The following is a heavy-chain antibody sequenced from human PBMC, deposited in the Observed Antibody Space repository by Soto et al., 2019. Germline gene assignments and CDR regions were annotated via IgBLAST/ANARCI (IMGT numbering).Heavy chain of an antibody. V-gene: IGHV6-1*01. Sequence: QVQLQQSGPGLVKPSQTLSLTCAISGDSVSSNSAAWNWIRQSPSRGLEWLGRTYYRSKWYNDYAVSVKNRITINPATSKNQFSLQLNSVTPEDTAVYYCAREASWFGELLDAFDIWGQGTMVTVSS. CDR2: TYYRSKWYN. CDR3: AREASWFGELLDAFDI. CDR1: GDSVSSNSAA. J-gene: IGHJ3*02. D-gene: IGHD3-10*01.